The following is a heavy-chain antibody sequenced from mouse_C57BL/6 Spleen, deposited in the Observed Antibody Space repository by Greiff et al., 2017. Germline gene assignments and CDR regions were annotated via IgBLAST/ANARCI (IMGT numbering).Heavy chain of an antibody. V-gene: IGHV1-26*01. D-gene: IGHD2-13*01. CDR3: ARGGEAMDY. Sequence: EVQLQQSGPELVKPGASVKISCKASGYTFTDYYMNWVKQSHGKSLEWIGDINPNNGGTSYNQKFKGKATLTVDKSSSTAYMVLRSLTSEDSAVYYGARGGEAMDYWGQGASVTVSS. CDR1: GYTFTDYY. CDR2: INPNNGGT. J-gene: IGHJ4*01.